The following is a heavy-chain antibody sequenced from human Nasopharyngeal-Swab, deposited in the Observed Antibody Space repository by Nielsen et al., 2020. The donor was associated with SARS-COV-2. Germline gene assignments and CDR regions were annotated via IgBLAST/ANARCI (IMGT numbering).Heavy chain of an antibody. Sequence: LKISCAASGFIFSGSAMHWVRQASGKGLEWVGRIGDKDHNYATTYGAAVKGRFTISRDDSKNTAFLQMDSLTPEDTALYYCTTDYYFDYWGQGTLVTVSS. CDR3: TTDYYFDY. CDR1: GFIFSGSA. CDR2: IGDKDHNYAT. J-gene: IGHJ4*02. V-gene: IGHV3-73*01. D-gene: IGHD4/OR15-4a*01.